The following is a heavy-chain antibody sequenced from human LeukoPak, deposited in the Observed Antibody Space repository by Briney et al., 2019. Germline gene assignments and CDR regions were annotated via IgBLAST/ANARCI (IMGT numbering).Heavy chain of an antibody. V-gene: IGHV1-2*02. J-gene: IGHJ4*02. CDR3: ARDMGLLWFGEFLTDY. D-gene: IGHD3-10*01. Sequence: GALVKVSCKASGYTFTGHYMHWVRQAPGQGLEWMGWINPNSGGTNYAQKFQGRVTMTRDTSISTAYMELSRLRSDDTAVYYCARDMGLLWFGEFLTDYWGQGTLVTVSS. CDR2: INPNSGGT. CDR1: GYTFTGHY.